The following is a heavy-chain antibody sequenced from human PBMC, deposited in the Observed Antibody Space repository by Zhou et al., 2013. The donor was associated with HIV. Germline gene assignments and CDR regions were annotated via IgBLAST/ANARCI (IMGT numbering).Heavy chain of an antibody. CDR3: ARVVSHIPPGAY. J-gene: IGHJ4*02. V-gene: IGHV1-18*01. Sequence: QVELVQSGAAVKKPGASVTVSCKTSGYSFATSGVAWVRQAPGQGLEWLGWINAYNGDTSYAQKFRGRVTMTTDTPTATAYMELTRLTSDDTAMYFCARVVSHIPPGAYWGQGTLVTVSS. CDR2: INAYNGDT. CDR1: GYSFATSG.